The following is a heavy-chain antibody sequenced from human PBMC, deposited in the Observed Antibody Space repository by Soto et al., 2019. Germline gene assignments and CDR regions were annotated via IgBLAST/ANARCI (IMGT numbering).Heavy chain of an antibody. J-gene: IGHJ5*02. D-gene: IGHD4-17*01. V-gene: IGHV4-34*01. CDR3: ARWVYGDYVDNWFDP. Sequence: QVQLQQWGAGLLKPSETLSLTCAVYSGSFSGYYWSWIRQPPGKGLEWIGEINHSGSTNYNPSLKSRVTISVDTSKNQFSLKLSSVTAADTAVYYCARWVYGDYVDNWFDPWGQGTLVTVSS. CDR1: SGSFSGYY. CDR2: INHSGST.